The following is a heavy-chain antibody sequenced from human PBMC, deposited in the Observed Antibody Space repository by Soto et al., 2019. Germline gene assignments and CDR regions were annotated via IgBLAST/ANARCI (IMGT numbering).Heavy chain of an antibody. V-gene: IGHV5-51*01. CDR2: IYPVDSDT. CDR3: ARQAEAAADPNWFDP. Sequence: GESLKISCKGSGYSFTSYWIGWVRHMPVKGLEWMGIIYPVDSDTRYSPSFQGQVTISADKSISTAYLKWGSLKASDTAMYYCARQAEAAADPNWFDPWGQGTLVTV. D-gene: IGHD6-13*01. CDR1: GYSFTSYW. J-gene: IGHJ5*02.